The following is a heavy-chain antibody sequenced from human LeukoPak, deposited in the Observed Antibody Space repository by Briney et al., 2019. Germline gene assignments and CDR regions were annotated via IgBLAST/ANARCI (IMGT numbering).Heavy chain of an antibody. D-gene: IGHD3-22*01. CDR3: ARHLYDSSGYVDY. J-gene: IGHJ4*02. CDR1: GYSINNDYY. Sequence: SETLSLTCAVSGYSINNDYYWGWIRQPPGKGLEWIGSIYHSGNTDYNPSLKSRVTISVDTSKNQFSLKPSSVTAADTAVYYCARHLYDSSGYVDYWGQGTLVTVSS. CDR2: IYHSGNT. V-gene: IGHV4-38-2*01.